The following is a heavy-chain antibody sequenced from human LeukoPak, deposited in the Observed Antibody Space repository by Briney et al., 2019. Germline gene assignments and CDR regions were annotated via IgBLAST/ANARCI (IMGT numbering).Heavy chain of an antibody. D-gene: IGHD5-24*01. CDR3: ARDGGVRWLQPTIFDY. V-gene: IGHV3-48*03. CDR2: ISSSGSTI. J-gene: IGHJ4*02. CDR1: GSTFSSYE. Sequence: PGGSLRLSCAASGSTFSSYEMNWVRQAPGKGLEWVSYISSSGSTIYYADSVKGRFTISRDNAKNSLYLQMNSLRAEDTAVYYCARDGGVRWLQPTIFDYWGQGTLVTVSS.